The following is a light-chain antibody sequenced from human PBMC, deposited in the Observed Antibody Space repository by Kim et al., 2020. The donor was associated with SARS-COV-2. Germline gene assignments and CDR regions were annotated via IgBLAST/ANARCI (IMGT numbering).Light chain of an antibody. CDR3: QSYDSSNWV. CDR2: EDN. V-gene: IGLV6-57*03. CDR1: SGSIASNY. Sequence: GKTVSTSCTRSSGSIASNYVQWYQQRPGSAPPTVIYEDNQRPAGVPDRFAGSIDSSSNSASLTISGVKTEDEADSSCQSYDSSNWVFGGGTKLTVL. J-gene: IGLJ3*02.